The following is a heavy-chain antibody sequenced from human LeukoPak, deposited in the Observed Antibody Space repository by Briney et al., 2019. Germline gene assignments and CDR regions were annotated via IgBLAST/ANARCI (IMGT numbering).Heavy chain of an antibody. CDR3: AKESPVATLADY. Sequence: GASLRLSCAASGFTFSSFGMSWVRQAPGKGLEWVSTISGTGGRTHYADSVKGRFTISRDNSKNTLYLQMNSLRAEDTAVYYCAKESPVATLADYWGQGTLVTVSS. D-gene: IGHD2-21*02. CDR2: ISGTGGRT. CDR1: GFTFSSFG. J-gene: IGHJ4*02. V-gene: IGHV3-23*01.